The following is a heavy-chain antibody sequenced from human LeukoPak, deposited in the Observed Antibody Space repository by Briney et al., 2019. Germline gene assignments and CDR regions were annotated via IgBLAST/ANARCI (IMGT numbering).Heavy chain of an antibody. Sequence: PSETLSLTSTVSGGSISSFYWSWLPQPPGQGLEWIGYISTGGSTNYNPSLKSRVTISVDTSKNQFSLNLDSVTAADTAVYYCATSPGGFYFEYYFDYWGQGTLVTVSS. CDR3: ATSPGGFYFEYYFDY. CDR1: GGSISSFY. J-gene: IGHJ4*02. CDR2: ISTGGST. D-gene: IGHD2/OR15-2a*01. V-gene: IGHV4-4*09.